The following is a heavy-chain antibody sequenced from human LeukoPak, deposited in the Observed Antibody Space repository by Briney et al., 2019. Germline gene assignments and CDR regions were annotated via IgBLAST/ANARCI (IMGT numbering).Heavy chain of an antibody. Sequence: MSSETLSLTCTVSGGSISSSSYYWGWIRQPPGKGLEWIGSIYYSGSTYYNPSLKSRVTISVDTSKNQFSLKLSSVTAADTAVYYCARVPKKGQLGYYFDYWGQGTLVTVSS. CDR3: ARVPKKGQLGYYFDY. V-gene: IGHV4-39*07. J-gene: IGHJ4*02. CDR1: GGSISSSSYY. D-gene: IGHD6-6*01. CDR2: IYYSGST.